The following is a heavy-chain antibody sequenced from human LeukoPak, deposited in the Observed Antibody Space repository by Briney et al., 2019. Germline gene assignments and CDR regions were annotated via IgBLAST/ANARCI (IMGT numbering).Heavy chain of an antibody. CDR1: GFTVSSNY. J-gene: IGHJ4*02. CDR2: IYSGGST. V-gene: IGHV3-53*01. D-gene: IGHD6-6*01. Sequence: GGSLRLSCAASGFTVSSNYMSWVRQAPGKGLEWVSVIYSGGSTYYADSVKGRFTISRDNSKNTLYLQMNSLRAEDTAVYYCARGGIAARPLYFDYWGQGTLVTVSS. CDR3: ARGGIAARPLYFDY.